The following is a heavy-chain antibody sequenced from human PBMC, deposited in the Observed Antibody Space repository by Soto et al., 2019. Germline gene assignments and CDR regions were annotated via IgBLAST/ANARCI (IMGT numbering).Heavy chain of an antibody. D-gene: IGHD3-16*01. CDR1: GGSISSGAYY. V-gene: IGHV4-31*03. J-gene: IGHJ5*02. CDR3: ARVRSGVGYDWFDP. CDR2: ISYSGST. Sequence: QVQLQESGPGLVRPSQTLSLTCIVSGGSISSGAYYWSWIRQLPGKGLEWIGHISYSGSTYYNSSLKSRVTMSVDTSKNQFSLKLNSVTAADTAVYYCARVRSGVGYDWFDPWGQGTLVTVSS.